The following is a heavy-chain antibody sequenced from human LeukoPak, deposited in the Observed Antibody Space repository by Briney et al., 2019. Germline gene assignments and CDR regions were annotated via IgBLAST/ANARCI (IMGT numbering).Heavy chain of an antibody. CDR1: GYSFSSGYY. V-gene: IGHV4-38-2*01. D-gene: IGHD3-22*01. CDR3: ARGNYYDSSGYYPGVFDP. CDR2: IYHSGST. J-gene: IGHJ5*02. Sequence: SETLSLTCAVSGYSFSSGYYWGWSRPPPGKGLEWIGIIYHSGSTYYNPSLKSRVTISVDTTKNQFSLKLSSVTAADTAVYYCARGNYYDSSGYYPGVFDPWGQGTLVTVSS.